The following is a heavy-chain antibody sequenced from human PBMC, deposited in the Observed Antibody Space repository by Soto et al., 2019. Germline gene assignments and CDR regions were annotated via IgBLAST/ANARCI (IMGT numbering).Heavy chain of an antibody. CDR3: AKDISTYSGSYTYYFDS. V-gene: IGHV3-30*18. D-gene: IGHD1-26*01. Sequence: QVQLVESGGGVVQPGRSLRLSCAASGFTFSNYAMPWVRQAPGKGLEWVAVTSHDGSNKYYADSVKGRFTISRDNPKNTLYLQMNNLRAEDTAVYYCAKDISTYSGSYTYYFDSWGHGTLVTVSS. CDR1: GFTFSNYA. CDR2: TSHDGSNK. J-gene: IGHJ4*01.